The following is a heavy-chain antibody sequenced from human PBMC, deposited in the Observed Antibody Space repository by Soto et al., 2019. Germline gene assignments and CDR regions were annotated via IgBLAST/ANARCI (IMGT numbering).Heavy chain of an antibody. Sequence: GGSLRLSCAASGFTFSSYDMHWVRQATGKGLEWVSAIGTAGDTYYPGSVKGRFTISKENAKNSLYLQMNSLRAGDTAVYYCARDIKFEGATDYYYYGMDVWGQGTTVTVSS. D-gene: IGHD3-16*01. CDR2: IGTAGDT. CDR1: GFTFSSYD. V-gene: IGHV3-13*01. CDR3: ARDIKFEGATDYYYYGMDV. J-gene: IGHJ6*02.